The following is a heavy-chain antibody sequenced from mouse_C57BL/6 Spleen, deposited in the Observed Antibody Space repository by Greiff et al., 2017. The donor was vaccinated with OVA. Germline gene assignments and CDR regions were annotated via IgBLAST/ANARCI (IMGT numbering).Heavy chain of an antibody. V-gene: IGHV1-80*01. CDR1: GYAFSSYW. CDR3: ARAPSYYGSSYDAMDY. Sequence: VMLVESGAELVKPGASVKISCKASGYAFSSYWMNWVKQRPGKGLEWIGQIYPGDGDTNYNGKFKGKATLTADKSSSTAYMQLSSLTSEDSAVYFCARAPSYYGSSYDAMDYWGQGTSVTVSS. CDR2: IYPGDGDT. J-gene: IGHJ4*01. D-gene: IGHD1-1*01.